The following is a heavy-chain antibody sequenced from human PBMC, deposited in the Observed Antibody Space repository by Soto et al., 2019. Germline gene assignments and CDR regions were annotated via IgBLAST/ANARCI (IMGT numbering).Heavy chain of an antibody. D-gene: IGHD2-21*02. CDR1: GFTFRSYA. V-gene: IGHV3-23*01. CDR3: ARERTVVVTASCDY. J-gene: IGHJ4*02. CDR2: ISGSGSSI. Sequence: GGSLRLSCAASGFTFRSYAMSWVRQAPGKGLEWVSGISGSGSSIYYAESVKGQFTISRDNSKNTVYLQMNSLRAEDTAVYFCARERTVVVTASCDYWGQGTLVTVSS.